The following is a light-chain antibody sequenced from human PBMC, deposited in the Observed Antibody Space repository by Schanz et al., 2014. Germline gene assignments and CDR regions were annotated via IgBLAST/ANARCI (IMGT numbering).Light chain of an antibody. J-gene: IGKJ4*01. CDR2: GAS. Sequence: EIVMTQSPATLSVSPGERATLSCRASQSVSSNLAWYQQKPGQAPRLLIYGASTRATGIPARFSGSWSGTEFTLTTNSLEPEDFAVYYCQQRSNWPLTFGGGTKVEIK. V-gene: IGKV3-15*01. CDR3: QQRSNWPLT. CDR1: QSVSSN.